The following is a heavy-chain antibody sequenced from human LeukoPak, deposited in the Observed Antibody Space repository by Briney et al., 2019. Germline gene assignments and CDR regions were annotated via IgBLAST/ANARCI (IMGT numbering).Heavy chain of an antibody. CDR3: ASTLGYCSSTSCYLSAFDI. Sequence: ASVKLSCKASGYTFTSYDINWVRQATGQGLEWMGWMKPNSGNTGYAQKFQGRVTMTRNTSISTAYMELSSLRSEDTAVYYCASTLGYCSSTSCYLSAFDIWGQGTMVTVSS. CDR2: MKPNSGNT. J-gene: IGHJ3*02. CDR1: GYTFTSYD. D-gene: IGHD2-2*01. V-gene: IGHV1-8*01.